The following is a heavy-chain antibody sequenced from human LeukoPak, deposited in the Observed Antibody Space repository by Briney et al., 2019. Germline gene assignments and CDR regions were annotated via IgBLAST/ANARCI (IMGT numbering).Heavy chain of an antibody. J-gene: IGHJ4*02. CDR1: GFTFSSYA. Sequence: GGSLRLSCAASGFTFSSYAMSWVRQAPGQGLEWVSAVSGSGGYTYYADSVKGRFTISRDNSKNTLYLQMNSLRAEDTAVYYCAKSPQVSTVTTYYFHYWGQGTQVTVSS. D-gene: IGHD4-17*01. V-gene: IGHV3-23*01. CDR3: AKSPQVSTVTTYYFHY. CDR2: VSGSGGYT.